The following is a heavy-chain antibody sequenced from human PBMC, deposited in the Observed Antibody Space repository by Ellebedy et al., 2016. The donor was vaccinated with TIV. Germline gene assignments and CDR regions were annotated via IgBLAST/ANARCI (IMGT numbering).Heavy chain of an antibody. Sequence: SETLSLTCTVSGGSVSSSGFYWSWIRQPPGNGLEWIGYIYYSGSTKYNPSLKSRVTISVDTSKNQFSLKLNSVTAADTAVYYCARDQNYYGSDLYGMDVWGQGTTVTVSS. CDR2: IYYSGST. J-gene: IGHJ6*02. V-gene: IGHV4-61*08. CDR3: ARDQNYYGSDLYGMDV. D-gene: IGHD3-10*01. CDR1: GGSVSSSGFY.